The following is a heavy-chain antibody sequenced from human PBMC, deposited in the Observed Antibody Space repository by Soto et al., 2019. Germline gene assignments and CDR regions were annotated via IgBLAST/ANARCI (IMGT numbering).Heavy chain of an antibody. CDR1: GYTFTSYG. V-gene: IGHV1-18*01. J-gene: IGHJ4*02. CDR2: ISAYNGNT. CDR3: ARRAYYGSVLYFDY. Sequence: AASVKVSCKASGYTFTSYGISWVRQAPGQGLEWMGWISAYNGNTNYAQKLQGRVTMTTDTSTSTAYMELRSLRSDDTAVYYCARRAYYGSVLYFDYWGQGTLVTVSS. D-gene: IGHD3-10*01.